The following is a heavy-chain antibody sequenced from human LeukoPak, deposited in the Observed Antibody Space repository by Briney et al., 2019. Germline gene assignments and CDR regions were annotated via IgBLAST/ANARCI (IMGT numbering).Heavy chain of an antibody. CDR1: GYTFTSSD. J-gene: IGHJ4*02. Sequence: ASVKVSCKASGYTFTSSDINWVRQATGQGLEWMGWMNTNNGNTGYAQKFQGRVTMTRNTSISTAYMELSSLTSEDTAVYYCARAGGGSSWYLVLDYWGQGTLVTVSS. D-gene: IGHD6-13*01. CDR3: ARAGGGSSWYLVLDY. V-gene: IGHV1-8*01. CDR2: MNTNNGNT.